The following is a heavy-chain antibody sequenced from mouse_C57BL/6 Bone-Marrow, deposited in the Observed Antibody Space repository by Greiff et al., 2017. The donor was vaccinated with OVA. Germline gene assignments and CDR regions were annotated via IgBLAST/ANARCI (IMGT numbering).Heavy chain of an antibody. V-gene: IGHV1-50*01. Sequence: VQLVESGAELVKPGASVKISCKASGYAFSSYWIQWVKQRPGQGLEWIGEIDPSDGYTNYNQKFKGKATVTVDTSSSTANMQLSSLTSEDSAVYYCAGWEFAYWGQGTLVTVSA. CDR3: AGWEFAY. CDR1: GYAFSSYW. D-gene: IGHD4-1*01. J-gene: IGHJ3*01. CDR2: IDPSDGYT.